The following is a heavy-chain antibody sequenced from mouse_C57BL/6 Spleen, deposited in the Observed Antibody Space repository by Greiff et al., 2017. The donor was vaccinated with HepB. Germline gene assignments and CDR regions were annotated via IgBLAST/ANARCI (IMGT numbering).Heavy chain of an antibody. V-gene: IGHV1-82*01. Sequence: VQLQQSGPELVKPGASVKISCKASGYAFSSSWMNWVKQRPGKGLEWIGRIYPGDGDTNYNGKFKGKATLTADKSSSTAYMQLSSLTSEDSAVYFCARGGLGRGDYWGQGTTLTVSS. CDR2: IYPGDGDT. CDR1: GYAFSSSW. J-gene: IGHJ2*01. CDR3: ARGGLGRGDY. D-gene: IGHD4-1*01.